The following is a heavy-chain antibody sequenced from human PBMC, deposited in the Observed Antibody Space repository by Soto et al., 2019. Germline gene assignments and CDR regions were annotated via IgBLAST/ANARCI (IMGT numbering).Heavy chain of an antibody. Sequence: SETLSLTCTVSGGSISSYYWSWIRQPPGKGLEWIGYIYYSGSTNYNPSLKSRVTISVDTSKNQFSLKLSSVTAADTAVYYCAAGYDSTGHLHCEIWSQGTPVTVSS. CDR1: GGSISSYY. CDR3: AAGYDSTGHLHCEI. D-gene: IGHD2-2*01. V-gene: IGHV4-59*01. CDR2: IYYSGST. J-gene: IGHJ3*02.